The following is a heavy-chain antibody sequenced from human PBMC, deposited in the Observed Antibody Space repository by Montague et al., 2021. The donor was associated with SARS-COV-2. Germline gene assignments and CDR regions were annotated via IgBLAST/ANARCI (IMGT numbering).Heavy chain of an antibody. CDR1: GFTVSSNY. J-gene: IGHJ4*02. V-gene: IGHV3-66*02. D-gene: IGHD4-17*01. CDR3: ARHDYGDYKADY. Sequence: SLRLSCAASGFTVSSNYMSWVRQAPGKGLEWVSVIYSGGSTYYADSVKGRFTISRDNSKNTLYLQVNSLRAEDTAVYYCARHDYGDYKADYWGQGTLVTVSS. CDR2: IYSGGST.